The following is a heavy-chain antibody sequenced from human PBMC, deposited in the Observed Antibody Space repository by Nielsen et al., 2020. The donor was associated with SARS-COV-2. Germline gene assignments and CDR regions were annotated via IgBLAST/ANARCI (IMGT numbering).Heavy chain of an antibody. D-gene: IGHD5-18*01. CDR2: INHSGST. CDR3: ARVGGYSYGYSDFDY. V-gene: IGHV4-34*01. J-gene: IGHJ4*02. CDR1: GGSFSGYY. Sequence: SETLSLTCAVYGGSFSGYYWSWIRQPPGKGLEWIGEINHSGSTNYNPSLKSRVTISVDTSKNQFSLKLSPVTAADTAVYYCARVGGYSYGYSDFDYWGQGTLVTVSS.